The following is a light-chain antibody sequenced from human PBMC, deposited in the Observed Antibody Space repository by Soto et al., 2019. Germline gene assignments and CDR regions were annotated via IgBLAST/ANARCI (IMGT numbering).Light chain of an antibody. V-gene: IGKV3-15*01. CDR2: GAS. CDR1: QGVSRD. J-gene: IGKJ1*01. CDR3: QQYNNWPPWT. Sequence: EKVMTQSPATLSVSPGEGATLSCRTSQGVSRDLAWYQQKPGQAPRLLIYGASTRATGIPARFSGSGSGTEFTLTISSLQSEDFAVYYCQQYNNWPPWTFGQGTKVDIK.